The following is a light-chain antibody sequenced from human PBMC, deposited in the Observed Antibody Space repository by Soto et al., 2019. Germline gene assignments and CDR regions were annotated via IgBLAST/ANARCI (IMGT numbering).Light chain of an antibody. CDR1: SSDIGGYNY. V-gene: IGLV2-11*01. CDR3: CSYAGSYTHV. J-gene: IGLJ1*01. Sequence: ALTQPRSVSGSPGQSVTISCTGTSSDIGGYNYVSWYQQHPGKAPKLMIYDVIKRPSGVPDRFSGSKSGNTASLTIYGLQAEDEADYYCCSYAGSYTHVFGTGTKVTVL. CDR2: DVI.